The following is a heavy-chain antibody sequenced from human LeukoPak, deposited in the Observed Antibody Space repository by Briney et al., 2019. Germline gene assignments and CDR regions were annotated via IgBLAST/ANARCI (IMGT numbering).Heavy chain of an antibody. J-gene: IGHJ5*02. D-gene: IGHD2-15*01. CDR3: ARFAGTGYCSGGSCHLYWFDP. Sequence: SETLSLTCTVSGGSINSYYWSWIRQPPGKGLEWIGPISYSGSTNYNPSLNSRVTISVDTSKKQFSLKLSTVTAADTAVYYCARFAGTGYCSGGSCHLYWFDPWGQGTLVTVSS. CDR2: ISYSGST. CDR1: GGSINSYY. V-gene: IGHV4-59*01.